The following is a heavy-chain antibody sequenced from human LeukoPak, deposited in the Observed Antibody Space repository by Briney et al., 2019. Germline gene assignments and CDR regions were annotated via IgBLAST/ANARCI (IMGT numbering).Heavy chain of an antibody. CDR2: IYYSGST. Sequence: SQTLSLTCTVSGGSISSGGYYWSWIRQHPGKGLEWIGYIYYSGSTYYNPSLKSRVTISVDTSKNQFSLKLSSVTAADTAVYYCARDRVLGGVLGSQLTGFDPWGQGTLVTVSS. CDR3: ARDRVLGGVLGSQLTGFDP. V-gene: IGHV4-31*03. D-gene: IGHD3-16*01. CDR1: GGSISSGGYY. J-gene: IGHJ5*02.